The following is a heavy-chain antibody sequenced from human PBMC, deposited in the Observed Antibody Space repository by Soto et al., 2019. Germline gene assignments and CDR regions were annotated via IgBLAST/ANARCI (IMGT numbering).Heavy chain of an antibody. V-gene: IGHV1-2*04. Sequence: ASVKVSCKASGYTFTGYDMHWVRQAPGQGLEWMGWINPNSGGTNYAQKFQGWVTMTRDTSISTAYMELSRLRSDDTAVYYCARDYYGSGSYPYGMDVWGQGTTVTVSS. J-gene: IGHJ6*02. D-gene: IGHD3-10*01. CDR1: GYTFTGYD. CDR3: ARDYYGSGSYPYGMDV. CDR2: INPNSGGT.